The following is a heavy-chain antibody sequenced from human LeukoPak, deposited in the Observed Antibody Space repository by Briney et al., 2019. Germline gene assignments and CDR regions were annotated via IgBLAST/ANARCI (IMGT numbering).Heavy chain of an antibody. Sequence: PSETLSLTCTVSGGSISSYYWSWIRQPRGKGLEWIGYIYYSGSTNYNPSLKSRVTISVDTSKNQFSLKLSSVTAADTAVYYCARSYYDFWSGYQSSRFDPWGQGTLVTVSS. V-gene: IGHV4-59*01. D-gene: IGHD3-3*01. CDR2: IYYSGST. CDR1: GGSISSYY. CDR3: ARSYYDFWSGYQSSRFDP. J-gene: IGHJ5*02.